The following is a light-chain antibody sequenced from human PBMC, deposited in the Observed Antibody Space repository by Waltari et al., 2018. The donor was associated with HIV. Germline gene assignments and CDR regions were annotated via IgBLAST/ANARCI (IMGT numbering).Light chain of an antibody. CDR1: RSNIGSKP. Sequence: QFVLTQPPSASGHPGQRVTISCSGRRSNIGSKPVSWYQQLPGTAPKLLISDNNQRPSGVPDRFSGSKSGTSASLAISGLQSEDEGDYYCAAWDDSLDGLFGGGTKLTV. CDR3: AAWDDSLDGL. CDR2: DNN. V-gene: IGLV1-44*01. J-gene: IGLJ2*01.